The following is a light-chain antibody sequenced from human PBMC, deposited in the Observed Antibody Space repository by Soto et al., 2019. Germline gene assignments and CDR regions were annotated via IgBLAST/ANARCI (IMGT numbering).Light chain of an antibody. CDR1: QSISSW. J-gene: IGKJ1*01. CDR3: QQYKNFWT. V-gene: IGKV1-5*01. CDR2: HAS. Sequence: DIQMTQSPSTLSASVGDRVTITCRASQSISSWLAWYQQKPGTAPKVLIYHASNLQSGVPSRFSGSGSGTEFTLTISSLQPGDVATYYCQQYKNFWTFGQGTKVDIK.